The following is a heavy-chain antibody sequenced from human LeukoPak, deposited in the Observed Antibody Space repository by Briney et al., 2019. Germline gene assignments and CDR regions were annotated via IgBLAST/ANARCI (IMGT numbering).Heavy chain of an antibody. CDR1: GGSFSGYY. J-gene: IGHJ6*03. CDR3: ARLYLERAYSYYMDV. Sequence: SETLSLTCAVYGGSFSGYYWSWIRQPPGKGLEWIGEINHSGSTNYNPSLKSRVTISVDTSKNQFSLKLSSVTAADTAVYYCARLYLERAYSYYMDVWGKGTTVTVSS. V-gene: IGHV4-34*01. D-gene: IGHD1-1*01. CDR2: INHSGST.